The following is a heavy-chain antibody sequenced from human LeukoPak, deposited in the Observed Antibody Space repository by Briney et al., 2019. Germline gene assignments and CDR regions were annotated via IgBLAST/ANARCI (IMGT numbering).Heavy chain of an antibody. CDR2: ISGSGGST. CDR1: GFTFSSYA. J-gene: IGHJ5*02. D-gene: IGHD3-3*02. Sequence: GGSLRLSCAASGFTFSSYAMSWVRQAPGKGLEWVAAISGSGGSTYYTDSVKGRFTISRDNSKNTLYLQMNSLRAEDTAVYYCAKDSFMGGTNRWFDPWGQGTLVTVSS. V-gene: IGHV3-23*01. CDR3: AKDSFMGGTNRWFDP.